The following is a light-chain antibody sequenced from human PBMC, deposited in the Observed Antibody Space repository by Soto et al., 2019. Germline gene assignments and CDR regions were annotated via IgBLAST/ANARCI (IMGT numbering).Light chain of an antibody. J-gene: IGLJ2*01. V-gene: IGLV2-14*01. CDR1: NSDIGGYKY. CDR3: TSYTSTSTVVL. Sequence: QSALTQPASVSGSPVQSITISCTGTNSDIGGYKYVSWYQQHPGKAPKLIIYEVSHRPSRVSNRFSASKSGNTASLTISGLQAEDEADYYCTSYTSTSTVVLFGGGTKLTVL. CDR2: EVS.